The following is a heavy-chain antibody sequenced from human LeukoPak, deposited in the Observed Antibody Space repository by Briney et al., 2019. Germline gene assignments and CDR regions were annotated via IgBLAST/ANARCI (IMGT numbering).Heavy chain of an antibody. J-gene: IGHJ4*02. V-gene: IGHV1-8*01. CDR1: GYTFTSYD. Sequence: ASVTVSCKASGYTFTSYDTNWVRQAPGQGLEWMGWMNPNSGNTGYAQKFQGRVTMTRNTSISTAYMELSSLRSEDTAVYYCARVRLDWVLPDDYWGQGTLVTVSS. CDR3: ARVRLDWVLPDDY. CDR2: MNPNSGNT. D-gene: IGHD2-2*01.